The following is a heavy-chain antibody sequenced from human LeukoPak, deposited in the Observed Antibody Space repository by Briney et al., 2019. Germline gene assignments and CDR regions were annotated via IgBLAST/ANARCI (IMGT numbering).Heavy chain of an antibody. CDR3: SRESGPFSPFGH. J-gene: IGHJ4*02. CDR2: ISLSGHT. CDR1: GGSITTTNY. D-gene: IGHD1-26*01. Sequence: SGTLSLTCGVSGGSITTTNYWSWVRPPPGQGLEWIGEISLSGHTNYNPSLRSRVTMSLDESKNPLSLILASVTAADTAIYYCSRESGPFSPFGHWGQGTLVTVTS. V-gene: IGHV4-4*02.